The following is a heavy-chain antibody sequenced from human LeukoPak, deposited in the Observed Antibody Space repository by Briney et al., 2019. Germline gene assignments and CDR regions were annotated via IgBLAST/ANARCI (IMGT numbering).Heavy chain of an antibody. D-gene: IGHD4-17*01. CDR3: AKDRDFTSYGYYFDY. V-gene: IGHV3-23*01. CDR2: IGAGGTFT. CDR1: GFTFSSYA. Sequence: GGSLRLSCTASGFTFSSYAMSWVRQAPGKGLEWVSGIGAGGTFTYYADSVKGRFTISRDNSRNTLYLQMDSLRADETAVYYCAKDRDFTSYGYYFDYWGQGTLVTVSS. J-gene: IGHJ4*02.